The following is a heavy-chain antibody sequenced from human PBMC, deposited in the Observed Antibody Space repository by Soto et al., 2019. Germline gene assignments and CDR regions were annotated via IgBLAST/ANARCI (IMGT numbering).Heavy chain of an antibody. V-gene: IGHV1-8*01. CDR3: ARVPRNWGVDY. CDR2: MNTNNGNT. Sequence: QVQLVQSGAEVKKPGASVKVSCKAAAYTFTSYDINWVRQANGQDFEWMGWMNTNNGNTAYAQKIQGRVTMPTDTPKNTAFMELRSLTSEEPAVYYCARVPRNWGVDYWAQGTLVTVSS. D-gene: IGHD7-27*01. CDR1: AYTFTSYD. J-gene: IGHJ4*02.